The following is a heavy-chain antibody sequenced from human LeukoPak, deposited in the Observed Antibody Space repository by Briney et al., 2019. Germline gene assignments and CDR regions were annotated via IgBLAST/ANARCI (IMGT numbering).Heavy chain of an antibody. J-gene: IGHJ4*02. V-gene: IGHV3-73*01. CDR1: GFTFSDSA. D-gene: IGHD3-22*01. CDR2: IRSKPNNYAT. CDR3: THNYDKGLD. Sequence: GESLRLSCAASGFTFSDSAMHWVRQASGKGLEWIGRIRSKPNNYATTYAASVKGRFTISRDDSKNTAYLQMNSLKTEDTAVYYCTHNYDKGLDWGQGTLVTVSS.